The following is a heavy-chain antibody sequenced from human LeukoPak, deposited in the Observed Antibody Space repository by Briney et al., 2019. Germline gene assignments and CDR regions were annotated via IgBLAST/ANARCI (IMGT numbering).Heavy chain of an antibody. V-gene: IGHV4-31*03. J-gene: IGHJ6*03. CDR3: ARVGNEGVIWGYYYYYMDV. CDR2: SDYSGST. D-gene: IGHD3-10*01. CDR1: GGSISSGGYY. Sequence: PSQTLSLTCTVSGGSISSGGYYWSWIRQHPGKGLEWIGYSDYSGSTYYNPSRKSRVTISVDTSKNQFSLKLSSVPAADTAVYYCARVGNEGVIWGYYYYYMDVWGKGTTVTVSS.